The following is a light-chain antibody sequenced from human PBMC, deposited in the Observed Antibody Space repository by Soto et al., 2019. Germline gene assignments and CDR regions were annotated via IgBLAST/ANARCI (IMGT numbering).Light chain of an antibody. CDR3: QQYGSSPPIT. J-gene: IGKJ5*01. Sequence: EIVLTQSPGTLSLSPGERETLSRRASQSVSSSYLAWYQQKPGQAPRLLIYGASSRATGIPDRFSGRGYGRDFPLSFILLLLYDFAVYYCQQYGSSPPITFGQGTRLEIK. CDR2: GAS. V-gene: IGKV3-20*01. CDR1: QSVSSSY.